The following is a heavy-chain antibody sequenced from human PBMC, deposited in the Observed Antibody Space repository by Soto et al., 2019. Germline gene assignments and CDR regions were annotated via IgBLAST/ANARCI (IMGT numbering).Heavy chain of an antibody. Sequence: VQLVESGGGLFQPGGSLRLSCAASGFTFSSYGMHWVRQAPGTGLEWVAVIWYEGSNKYYADSVKGRFTISRDNSKNTLYLQMNSLRAEDTAVYYCARGKLANYGDYLDYWGQGTLVTVSS. CDR2: IWYEGSNK. J-gene: IGHJ4*02. CDR1: GFTFSSYG. D-gene: IGHD4-17*01. CDR3: ARGKLANYGDYLDY. V-gene: IGHV3-33*08.